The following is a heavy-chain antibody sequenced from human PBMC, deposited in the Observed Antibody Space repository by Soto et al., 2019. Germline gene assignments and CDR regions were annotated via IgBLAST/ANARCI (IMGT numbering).Heavy chain of an antibody. CDR2: IKSDGSRT. CDR1: GFSFSNYW. J-gene: IGHJ4*02. V-gene: IGHV3-74*03. CDR3: ARDEGVAMIRGYDM. D-gene: IGHD3-10*01. Sequence: GGSLRLSCAASGFSFSNYWMHWVRQAPGKGLVWVGSIKSDGSRTPYAESVRDRFTISRDNAKNTVYLQMSSLTVEDTAVYYCARDEGVAMIRGYDMWGQGTLVTVSS.